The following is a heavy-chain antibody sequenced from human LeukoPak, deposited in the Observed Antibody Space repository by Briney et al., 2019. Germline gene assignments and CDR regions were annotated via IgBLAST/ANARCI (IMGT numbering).Heavy chain of an antibody. J-gene: IGHJ3*02. CDR2: INHSGST. CDR3: ARASGDFGFFDI. Sequence: PSETLSLTCAVYGGSFSGYYWSWIRQPPGKGLEWIGEINHSGSTNYNPSLKSRVTISVDTSKNQFSLKLSSVTAADTAVYYCARASGDFGFFDIWGQGTMVTVSS. D-gene: IGHD4-17*01. CDR1: GGSFSGYY. V-gene: IGHV4-34*01.